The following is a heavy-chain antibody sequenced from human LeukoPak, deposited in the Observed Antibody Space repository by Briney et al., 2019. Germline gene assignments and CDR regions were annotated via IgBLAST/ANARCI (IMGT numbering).Heavy chain of an antibody. D-gene: IGHD3-16*01. CDR3: ARRGGGHAFDI. CDR2: IYYDGST. CDR1: GGSISSYY. V-gene: IGHV4-59*08. Sequence: KASETLSLTCTVSGGSISSYYWSWIRQPPRKGLEYIGYIYYDGSTNYNPSLKSRVTTSIDTSKIHFPLRLSSVTAADTALYYCARRGGGHAFDIWGQGTIITVSS. J-gene: IGHJ3*02.